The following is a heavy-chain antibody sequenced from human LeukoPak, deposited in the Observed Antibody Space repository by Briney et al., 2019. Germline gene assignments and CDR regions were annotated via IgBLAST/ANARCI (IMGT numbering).Heavy chain of an antibody. CDR2: IYTSGST. V-gene: IGHV4-4*07. CDR1: GGSFSGYY. J-gene: IGHJ6*03. D-gene: IGHD4-17*01. CDR3: ARDIYARVTRGYYYYYMDV. Sequence: SETLSLTCAVYGGSFSGYYWSWIRQPAGKGLEWIGRIYTSGSTNYNPSLKSRVTISVDTSKNQFSLKLSSVTAADTAVYYCARDIYARVTRGYYYYYMDVWGKGTTVTISS.